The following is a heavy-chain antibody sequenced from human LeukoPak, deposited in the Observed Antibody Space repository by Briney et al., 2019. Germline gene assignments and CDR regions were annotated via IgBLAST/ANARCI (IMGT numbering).Heavy chain of an antibody. V-gene: IGHV1-2*02. CDR1: GYTFTGYY. D-gene: IGHD6-19*01. CDR3: ARVKISWDSSGWPRSFDY. CDR2: INPNSGGT. Sequence: GASVKVSCKASGYTFTGYYMHWVRQAPGQGLEWMGWINPNSGGTNYAQKFQGRVTMIRDTSISTAYMELSRLRSDDTAVYYCARVKISWDSSGWPRSFDYWGQGTLVTVSS. J-gene: IGHJ4*02.